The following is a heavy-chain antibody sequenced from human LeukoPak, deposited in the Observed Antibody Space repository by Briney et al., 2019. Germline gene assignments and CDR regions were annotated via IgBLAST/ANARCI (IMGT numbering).Heavy chain of an antibody. J-gene: IGHJ3*02. D-gene: IGHD5-12*01. CDR1: GGSISSGGYY. V-gene: IGHV4-31*03. Sequence: SQTLSLTCTVSGGSISSGGYYWSWIRQHPGKGLEWIGYIYYSGSTYYNPSLKSRVTISVDKSKNQFSLKLSSVTAADTAVYYCARGQRGYSGYDYWAFDIWGQGTMVTVSS. CDR3: ARGQRGYSGYDYWAFDI. CDR2: IYYSGST.